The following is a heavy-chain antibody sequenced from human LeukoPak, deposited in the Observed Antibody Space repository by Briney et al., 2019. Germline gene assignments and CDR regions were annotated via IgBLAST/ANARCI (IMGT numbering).Heavy chain of an antibody. D-gene: IGHD3-22*01. V-gene: IGHV3-21*01. J-gene: IGHJ3*02. CDR3: ARDQSGHYDSSGYYYDAFDI. CDR1: GFTFSSYS. Sequence: GGSLRLSCAASGFTFSSYSMNRVRQAPGKGLEWVSSISSSSSYIYYADSVKGRFTISRDNAKNSLYLQMNSLRAEDTAVYYCARDQSGHYDSSGYYYDAFDIWGQGTMATVSS. CDR2: ISSSSSYI.